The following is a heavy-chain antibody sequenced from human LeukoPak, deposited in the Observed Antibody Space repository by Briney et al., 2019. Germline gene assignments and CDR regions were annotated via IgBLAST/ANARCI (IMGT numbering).Heavy chain of an antibody. Sequence: GGSLRLSCVASGLPIGDFAMHWVRQAPGQGLEWVSLISGDGVSTFFADSVKGRFSISRDNSKNSLFLEMGSLRTEDTAMYYCARESGKFDYWGQGTLVAVSS. V-gene: IGHV3-43*02. CDR1: GLPIGDFA. CDR2: ISGDGVST. J-gene: IGHJ4*02. CDR3: ARESGKFDY.